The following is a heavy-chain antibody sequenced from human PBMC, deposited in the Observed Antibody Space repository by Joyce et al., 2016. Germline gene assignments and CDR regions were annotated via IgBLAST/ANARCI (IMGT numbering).Heavy chain of an antibody. D-gene: IGHD3-9*01. CDR3: ARGPSYRDISTVYFSPYFDY. J-gene: IGHJ4*02. CDR1: GFPFSRFW. Sequence: EVHLVESGGGPGPGRGSLRLSCSASGFPFSRFWMSWVRQVPGKGLELVARKNQDGTDKYYVDSVRGRFIISRDNARNSVYLQMNNLRAEDASVFYCARGPSYRDISTVYFSPYFDYWGQGTLVTVSS. V-gene: IGHV3-7*04. CDR2: KNQDGTDK.